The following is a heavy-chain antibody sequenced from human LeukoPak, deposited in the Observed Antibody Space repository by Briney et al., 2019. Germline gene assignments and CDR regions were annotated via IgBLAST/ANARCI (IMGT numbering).Heavy chain of an antibody. CDR1: GFSLSTSGMC. J-gene: IGHJ5*02. CDR2: IDWDDDK. V-gene: IGHV2-70*01. Sequence: SGPALVKPTQTLTLTCTFSGFSLSTSGMCVSWIRQPPGKALEWLALIDWDDDKYYSTSLKTRLTISKDTSKNQVVLTMTNVDPVDTATYYCARIVGYDFPKAWFDPWGQGTLVTVSS. CDR3: ARIVGYDFPKAWFDP. D-gene: IGHD3-3*01.